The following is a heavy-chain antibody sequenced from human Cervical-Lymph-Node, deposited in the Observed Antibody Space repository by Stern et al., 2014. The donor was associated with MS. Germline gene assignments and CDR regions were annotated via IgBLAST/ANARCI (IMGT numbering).Heavy chain of an antibody. CDR3: ARGYTTSSGRPDY. V-gene: IGHV4-59*08. CDR2: ISSSGGT. CDR1: GGSTSSYY. J-gene: IGHJ4*02. D-gene: IGHD6-6*01. Sequence: VQLVESGPGLVKPSETLSLTCTVSGGSTSSYYWSWIRQPPGKGLEWIGYISSSGGTKYNPSLKSRVTISRATSKNQFPLNLSSVTAADTAVYYCARGYTTSSGRPDYWGQGTLVTVSS.